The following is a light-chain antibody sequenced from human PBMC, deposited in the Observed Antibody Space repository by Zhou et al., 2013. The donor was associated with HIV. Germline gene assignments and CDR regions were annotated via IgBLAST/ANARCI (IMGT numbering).Light chain of an antibody. CDR3: QQYYSYPLT. V-gene: IGKV1-8*01. J-gene: IGKJ4*01. Sequence: IRVTQSPSSLSASTGDRVTITCRASQGISSYLAWYQQKPGKAPKLLIYAASTLQSGVPSRFSGSGSGTDFTLTISCLQSEDFATYYCQQYYSYPLTFGGGTKVEIK. CDR1: QGISSY. CDR2: AAS.